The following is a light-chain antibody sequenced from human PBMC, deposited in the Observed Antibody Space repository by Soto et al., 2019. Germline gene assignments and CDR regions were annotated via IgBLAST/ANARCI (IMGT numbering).Light chain of an antibody. CDR3: QQYHIYSGT. J-gene: IGKJ1*01. V-gene: IGKV1-5*03. CDR2: KAS. CDR1: QTIDSW. Sequence: DIQMTQSPSTLSAAVRDRVTMTSPASQTIDSWLAWYQQRPGKPPNLLIYKASTLASGVPSRFSGSGSGTEFTLTINSLQPDDFATYYCQQYHIYSGTFGQGTKVDIK.